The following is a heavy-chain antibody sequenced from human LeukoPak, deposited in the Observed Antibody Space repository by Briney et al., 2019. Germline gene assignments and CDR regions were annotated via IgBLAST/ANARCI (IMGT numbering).Heavy chain of an antibody. V-gene: IGHV4-39*01. J-gene: IGHJ4*02. Sequence: PSETLSLTCTVSGGSISSGPYYWGWIRQPPGKGLEWIVSIYYSGTSFYTPSLKRRGTISVDTSKNQFSLRLTSVTAAHTAVSYCARAVLSAYYYGSGSYLGLDYWGQGTLVTVSS. CDR1: GGSISSGPYY. D-gene: IGHD3-10*01. CDR2: IYYSGTS. CDR3: ARAVLSAYYYGSGSYLGLDY.